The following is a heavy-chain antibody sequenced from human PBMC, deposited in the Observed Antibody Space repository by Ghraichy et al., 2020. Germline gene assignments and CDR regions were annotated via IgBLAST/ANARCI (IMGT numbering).Heavy chain of an antibody. J-gene: IGHJ4*02. Sequence: SQTLSLTCVISGDSVSSDRAIWNWIRQSPSRGLEWLGRTYYRSTRSKWFDDSAVAVKRRITVSPDTSRNQSSLHLNSVTPEDTAIYYCAIGGSGMTAGLFDFWGRGTLVTVSS. CDR2: TYYRSTRSKWFD. CDR1: GDSVSSDRAI. CDR3: AIGGSGMTAGLFDF. V-gene: IGHV6-1*01. D-gene: IGHD6-13*01.